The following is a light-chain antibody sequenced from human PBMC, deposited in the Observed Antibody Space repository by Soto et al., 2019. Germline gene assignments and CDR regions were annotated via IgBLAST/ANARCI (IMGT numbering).Light chain of an antibody. V-gene: IGLV7-46*01. CDR3: LLSFSGVEA. Sequence: QTVVTQEPSLTVSPGGTVTLTCGSSTGAVTSGHYPYWFQQRPGQAPRTLISDTSNRHSWTPARFSGSLLGGKAALTLSGAQPEDEADYYCLLSFSGVEAFGGGTKLTVL. J-gene: IGLJ2*01. CDR1: TGAVTSGHY. CDR2: DTS.